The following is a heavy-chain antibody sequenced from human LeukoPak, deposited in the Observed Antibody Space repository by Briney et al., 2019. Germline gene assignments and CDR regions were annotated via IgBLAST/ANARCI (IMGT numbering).Heavy chain of an antibody. J-gene: IGHJ6*02. D-gene: IGHD3-10*01. CDR3: ARGGYFGSGIDYYYGMDV. V-gene: IGHV1-18*01. CDR1: GFTFTIYG. Sequence: GASVKVSCKASGFTFTIYGIAWVRQAPGQGLEWMGWISAHNGDTKYAQKLQGRVTVTTDTSTSTAYMELRSLRSDDTAVYYCARGGYFGSGIDYYYGMDVWGQGTKVTVSS. CDR2: ISAHNGDT.